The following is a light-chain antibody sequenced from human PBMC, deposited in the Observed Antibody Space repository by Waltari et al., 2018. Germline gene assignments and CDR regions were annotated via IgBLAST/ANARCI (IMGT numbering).Light chain of an antibody. CDR1: SSNIGKNS. CDR3: ATCDDSLKGCV. CDR2: SDH. J-gene: IGLJ3*02. Sequence: QSVLTQPPSASGTPGQSVTMSCSGSSSNIGKNSVNWYQQVPGTAPKLLIYSDHQRPSGVPARFFGSKSDTSASLAISGLQSDDEADYYCATCDDSLKGCVFGGGTKLTVL. V-gene: IGLV1-44*01.